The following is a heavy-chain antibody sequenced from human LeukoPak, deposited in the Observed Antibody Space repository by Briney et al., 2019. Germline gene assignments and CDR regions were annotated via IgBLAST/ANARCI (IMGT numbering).Heavy chain of an antibody. CDR1: GFTFSSYA. D-gene: IGHD3-10*01. CDR3: AKGPYGSGTYYFDY. J-gene: IGHJ4*02. Sequence: PGGSLRLSCAASGFTFSSYAMNWVRQAPGKGLEWVSAISGSGGGTDYVDSVKGRFTISRDNSKNTLYLQMNSLRAEDTAVYYCAKGPYGSGTYYFDYGGQGTLVTVSS. V-gene: IGHV3-23*01. CDR2: ISGSGGGT.